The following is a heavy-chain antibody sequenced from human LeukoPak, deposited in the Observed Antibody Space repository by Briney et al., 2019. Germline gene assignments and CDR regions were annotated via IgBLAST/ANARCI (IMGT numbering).Heavy chain of an antibody. J-gene: IGHJ6*02. CDR2: MNPNSGNT. CDR1: GYTFTSYD. CDR3: ARAPRTVTTETTYYYYGMDV. D-gene: IGHD4-11*01. V-gene: IGHV1-8*01. Sequence: ASVKVSCKASGYTFTSYDINWVRQATGQGLEWMGWMNPNSGNTGYAQKFQGRVTMTRNTSISTAYMELSSLRSEDTAVYYCARAPRTVTTETTYYYYGMDVWGQGTTVTVS.